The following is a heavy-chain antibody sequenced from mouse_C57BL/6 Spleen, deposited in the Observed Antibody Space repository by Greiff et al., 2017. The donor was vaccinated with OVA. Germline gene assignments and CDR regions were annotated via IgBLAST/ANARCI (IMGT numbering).Heavy chain of an antibody. CDR1: GYTFTSYW. D-gene: IGHD4-1*01. V-gene: IGHV1-52*01. CDR2: IDPSDSET. J-gene: IGHJ3*01. CDR3: ARGTGTGFAY. Sequence: VQLQQPGAELVRPGSSVKLSCKASGYTFTSYWMHWVKQRPIQGLEWIGNIDPSDSETHYNQKFKDKATLTVDKSSSTAYMQLSSLTSEDAAVYYCARGTGTGFAYWGQGTLVTVSA.